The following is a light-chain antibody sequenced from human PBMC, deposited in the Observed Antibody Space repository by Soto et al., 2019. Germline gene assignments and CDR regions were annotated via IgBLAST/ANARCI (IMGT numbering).Light chain of an antibody. CDR3: MQALQIPA. Sequence: DLVMTQSPLSLSVTPGEPASISCTSSQSLLQSTGANYLNWYLQKPGQSPQLLIYYASTRASGVPDRFSGRGSGKDFTLRISRVEAEDVGGYYCMQALQIPAFGQRPKVEIK. J-gene: IGKJ1*01. CDR2: YAS. CDR1: QSLLQSTGANY. V-gene: IGKV2-28*01.